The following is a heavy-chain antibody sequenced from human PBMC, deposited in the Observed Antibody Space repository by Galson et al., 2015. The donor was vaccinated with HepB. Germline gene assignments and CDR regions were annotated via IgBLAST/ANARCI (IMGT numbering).Heavy chain of an antibody. CDR3: ARHVREIVAAAGTYWYFDL. D-gene: IGHD6-13*01. J-gene: IGHJ2*01. CDR2: IDPSDSYT. CDR1: GYSFTSYW. V-gene: IGHV5-10-1*01. Sequence: QSGAEVKKPGESLRISCKGSGYSFTSYWISWVRQMPGKGLEWMGRIDPSDSYTNYSPSFQGHVTISADKSISTAYLQWSSLKASDTAMYYCARHVREIVAAAGTYWYFDLWGRGTLVTVSS.